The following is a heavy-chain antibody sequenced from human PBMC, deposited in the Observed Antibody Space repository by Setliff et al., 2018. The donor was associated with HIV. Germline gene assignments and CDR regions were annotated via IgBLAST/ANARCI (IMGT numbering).Heavy chain of an antibody. CDR1: GFTFSAHG. V-gene: IGHV3-30*02. D-gene: IGHD3-10*01. J-gene: IGHJ4*02. CDR2: INYDDNYE. CDR3: ARHDVVRGAIDN. Sequence: GGSLRLSCAASGFTFSAHGMHWVRQAPGKGLEWVTFINYDDNYEYYADSVKGRFTISRDNSKSTVDLQMNSLRAEDTAVYYCARHDVVRGAIDNWGQGTLVTVSS.